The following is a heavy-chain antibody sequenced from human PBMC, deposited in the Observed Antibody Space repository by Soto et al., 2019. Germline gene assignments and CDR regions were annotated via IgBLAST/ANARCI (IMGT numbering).Heavy chain of an antibody. CDR1: GFTFSSYW. CDR3: EKVEPKGIAVASRAYYYYGMDV. Sequence: GGSLRLSCAASGFTFSSYWMHWVRQTPGKGLVRVSAISGSGGSTCYADSVKGRFTISRDNSKNTLYLQMNSLRAEDTAVFYCEKVEPKGIAVASRAYYYYGMDVWGQETTVTVSS. J-gene: IGHJ6*02. V-gene: IGHV3-23*01. CDR2: ISGSGGST. D-gene: IGHD6-19*01.